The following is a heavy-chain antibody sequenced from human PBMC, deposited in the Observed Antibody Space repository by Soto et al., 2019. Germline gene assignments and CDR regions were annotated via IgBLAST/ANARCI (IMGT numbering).Heavy chain of an antibody. CDR2: IYSDGTT. CDR1: GFSISNNY. J-gene: IGHJ4*02. Sequence: LVESGGGLVQAGESLRLSCAVSGFSISNNYMTWVRQAPGKGLEWISVIYSDGTTYHADSVKGRFIASRDNSQNTLYLQMNNLRVEDLAVYFCARDTHSAVRSDWWGQGTLVTVAS. D-gene: IGHD3-9*01. CDR3: ARDTHSAVRSDW. V-gene: IGHV3-66*01.